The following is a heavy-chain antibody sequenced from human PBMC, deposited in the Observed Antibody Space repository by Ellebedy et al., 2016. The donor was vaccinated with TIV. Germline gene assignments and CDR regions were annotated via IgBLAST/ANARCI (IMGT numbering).Heavy chain of an antibody. V-gene: IGHV1-69*13. Sequence: SVKVSXXASGGTFSSYAISWVRQAPGQGLEWMGGIIPIFGTANYAQKFQGRVTITADESTSTAYMELSSLRSEDTAVYYCARDRGYNWNQGWFNPWGQGTLVTVSS. J-gene: IGHJ5*02. CDR3: ARDRGYNWNQGWFNP. CDR1: GGTFSSYA. D-gene: IGHD1-20*01. CDR2: IIPIFGTA.